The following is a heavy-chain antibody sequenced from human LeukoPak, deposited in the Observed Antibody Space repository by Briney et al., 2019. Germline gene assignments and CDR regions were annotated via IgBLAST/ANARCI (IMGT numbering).Heavy chain of an antibody. CDR3: AKRAFGSGSFYFDY. Sequence: GGSLRLSCAASGFTFSSYAMSWVRQAPGKGLEWVSFITGSGGGTYYADSVRGRFTISRDNFKNTLYLQMNSLRAEDTAVYYCAKRAFGSGSFYFDYWGQGTLVTVSS. D-gene: IGHD3-10*01. J-gene: IGHJ4*02. CDR2: ITGSGGGT. CDR1: GFTFSSYA. V-gene: IGHV3-23*01.